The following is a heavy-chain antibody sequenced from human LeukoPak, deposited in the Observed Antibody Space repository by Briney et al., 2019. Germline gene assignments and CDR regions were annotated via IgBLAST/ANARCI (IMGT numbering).Heavy chain of an antibody. Sequence: PSETLSLTCTVSGGSVSSGDYYWIWIRQPPGKGLEWIGYTHSSGNTFYNPTLKSRTTISVDPSQIHFSLRLTSVTAADSAVFYCAATFGSDSYYYYYYGMAVWGQGTSVTVS. J-gene: IGHJ6*02. V-gene: IGHV4-30-4*01. D-gene: IGHD3-10*01. CDR2: THSSGNT. CDR1: GGSVSSGDYY. CDR3: AATFGSDSYYYYYYGMAV.